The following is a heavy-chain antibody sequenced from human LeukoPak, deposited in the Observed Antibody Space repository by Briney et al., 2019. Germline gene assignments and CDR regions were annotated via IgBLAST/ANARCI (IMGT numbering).Heavy chain of an antibody. J-gene: IGHJ6*03. CDR2: IYYSGST. CDR1: GGSISSYY. CDR3: ARATYNSGYYYYMDV. V-gene: IGHV4-59*01. Sequence: SETLSLTCTVSGGSISSYYWSWIRQPPGKGLEWIGYIYYSGSTNCNPSLKSRVTISVDTSKNQFSLKLSSVTAADTAVYYCARATYNSGYYYYMDVWGKGTTVTISS. D-gene: IGHD6-25*01.